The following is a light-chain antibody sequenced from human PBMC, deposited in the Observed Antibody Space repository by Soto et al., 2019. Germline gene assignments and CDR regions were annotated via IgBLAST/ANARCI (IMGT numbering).Light chain of an antibody. V-gene: IGKV3-20*01. J-gene: IGKJ2*01. CDR3: QQYGSSPPDT. Sequence: EIVLTQSPGTLTLSPGEKATLSCRSSQSVSSSYLAWYQQKPGQAPRLLIYGASSSTTGIPDRFSGSGSGTDVTLIISRLEPEDFAVYYCQQYGSSPPDTFGQGTKLEIK. CDR2: GAS. CDR1: QSVSSSY.